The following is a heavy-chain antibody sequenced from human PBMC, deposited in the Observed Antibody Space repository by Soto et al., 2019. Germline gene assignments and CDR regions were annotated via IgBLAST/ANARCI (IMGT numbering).Heavy chain of an antibody. Sequence: QVHLVQSGAEVKKPGASVKVSCKASGYTFTSYGISWVRQAPGQGLEWVGWISTDNGNTNYAQKFRDRVTMTTDTATRTAYMELRSLRSDDTAVYGCVRDGGIHEVWEYWGQGTLVTDSS. CDR1: GYTFTSYG. V-gene: IGHV1-18*01. CDR2: ISTDNGNT. J-gene: IGHJ1*01. CDR3: VRDGGIHEVWEY. D-gene: IGHD1-26*01.